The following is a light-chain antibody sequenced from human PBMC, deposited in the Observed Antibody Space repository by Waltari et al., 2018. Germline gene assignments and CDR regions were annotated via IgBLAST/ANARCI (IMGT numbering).Light chain of an antibody. CDR2: AAS. J-gene: IGKJ4*01. CDR1: QDIGDF. CDR3: QQYQDYPHT. V-gene: IGKV1-16*01. Sequence: DIQMTHSPSSLTASVGDRVTITGRASQDIGDFLVWFQQRPGKAPKSLIYAASTLQGGVPSRFSGSGSGTDFTLTISSLQPEDSGTYYCQQYQDYPHTFGGGTRVEVK.